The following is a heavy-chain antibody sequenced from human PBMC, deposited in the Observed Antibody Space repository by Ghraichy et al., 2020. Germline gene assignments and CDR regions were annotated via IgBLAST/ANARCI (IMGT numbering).Heavy chain of an antibody. CDR1: GGSFSGYY. J-gene: IGHJ4*02. CDR3: ASSDYYDSSGYYYVSDY. CDR2: INHSGST. D-gene: IGHD3-22*01. V-gene: IGHV4-34*01. Sequence: SETLSLTCAVYGGSFSGYYWSWIRQPPGKGLEWIGEINHSGSTNYNPSLKSRVTISVDTSKNQFSLKLSFVTAADTAVYYCASSDYYDSSGYYYVSDYWGQGTLVTVSS.